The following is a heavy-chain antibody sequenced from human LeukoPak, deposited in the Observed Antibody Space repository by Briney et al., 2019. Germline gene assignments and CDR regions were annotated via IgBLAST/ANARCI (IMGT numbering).Heavy chain of an antibody. Sequence: GGSLRLSCSASGFTFSSYAMNWVRQAPGKGLEYVSAITSNGGSAYYADSVKGRFTISRDDSKNTLYLQMSSLRAEDTAVYYCVKGRCSGSSCYGGDYWGQGTLVTVSS. J-gene: IGHJ4*02. CDR3: VKGRCSGSSCYGGDY. CDR2: ITSNGGSA. V-gene: IGHV3-64D*06. CDR1: GFTFSSYA. D-gene: IGHD2-2*01.